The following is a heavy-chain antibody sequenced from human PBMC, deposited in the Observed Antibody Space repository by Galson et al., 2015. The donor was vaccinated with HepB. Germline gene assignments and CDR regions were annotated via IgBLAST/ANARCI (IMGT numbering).Heavy chain of an antibody. V-gene: IGHV3-43*01. Sequence: SLRLSCAASGFTFDDYTMHWVRQAPRKGLEWVSLISWDGGSTYYADSVKGRFTISRDNSKNSLYLQMNSLRTEDTALYYCAKVLVLRQLVAPFDYWGQGTLVTVSS. D-gene: IGHD6-6*01. CDR3: AKVLVLRQLVAPFDY. J-gene: IGHJ4*02. CDR1: GFTFDDYT. CDR2: ISWDGGST.